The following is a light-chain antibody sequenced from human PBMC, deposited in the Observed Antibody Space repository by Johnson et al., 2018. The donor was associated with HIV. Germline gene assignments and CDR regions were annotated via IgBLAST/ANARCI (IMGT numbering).Light chain of an antibody. CDR1: SSNIGNNY. CDR2: DNN. V-gene: IGLV1-51*01. CDR3: ATWDSSLSVYV. Sequence: SVLTQPPSVSAAPGQKVTISCSGSSSNIGNNYVSWYQQLPGTAPKLLIYDNNKRPSGIPDRFSGSKSGTSATLGITGLQTGDEADYHCATWDSSLSVYVFGTGTKVTVL. J-gene: IGLJ1*01.